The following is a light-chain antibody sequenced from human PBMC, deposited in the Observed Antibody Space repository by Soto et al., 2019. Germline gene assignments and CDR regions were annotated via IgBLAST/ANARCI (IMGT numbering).Light chain of an antibody. V-gene: IGLV2-8*01. CDR1: SSAIGAYNY. CDR2: EVS. J-gene: IGLJ3*02. Sequence: QSALTQPPSASRSPGQSVTISCTGTSSAIGAYNYVSWYQQHPGKAPKLMIHEVSKRPSGVPDRFSGSKSGNTASLTVSGLQAEDEAHYYCSSFAGSNDRWVFGGGTKLTFL. CDR3: SSFAGSNDRWV.